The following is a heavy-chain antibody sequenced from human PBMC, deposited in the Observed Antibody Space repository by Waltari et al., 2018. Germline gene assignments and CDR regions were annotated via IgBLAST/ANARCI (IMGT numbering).Heavy chain of an antibody. CDR1: GYSISSGYY. CDR3: ARAVPHFDY. Sequence: AVSGYSISSGYYWGWIRQPPGKGLEWIGSIYHSGSTYYNPSLKSRVTISVDTSKNQFSLKLSSVTAADTAVYYCARAVPHFDYWGQGTLVTVSS. J-gene: IGHJ4*02. V-gene: IGHV4-38-2*01. D-gene: IGHD1-1*01. CDR2: IYHSGST.